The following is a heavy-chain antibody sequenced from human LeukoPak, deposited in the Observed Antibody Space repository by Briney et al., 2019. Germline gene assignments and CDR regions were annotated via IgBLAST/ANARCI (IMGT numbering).Heavy chain of an antibody. J-gene: IGHJ6*02. V-gene: IGHV1-2*02. Sequence: GASVKVSCKASGYTFTGYYMHWVRQAPGQGLEWIGWINPNSGGTNYAQKFQGRVTMTRDTSISTAYMELSRLRSDDTAVYYCAREAAADTRYYYYGMDVWGQGTTVTVSS. CDR1: GYTFTGYY. CDR3: AREAAADTRYYYYGMDV. D-gene: IGHD6-13*01. CDR2: INPNSGGT.